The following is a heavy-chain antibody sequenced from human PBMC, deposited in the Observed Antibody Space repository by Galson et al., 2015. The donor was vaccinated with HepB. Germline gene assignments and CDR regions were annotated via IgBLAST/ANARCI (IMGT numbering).Heavy chain of an antibody. V-gene: IGHV3-33*01. D-gene: IGHD1-26*01. CDR3: ARDPGEVGATRFDY. J-gene: IGHJ4*02. CDR1: GFTFSSYG. CDR2: IYDDGSNK. Sequence: SLRLSCAASGFTFSSYGMHWVRQAPGKGLEWVTVIYDDGSNKYYADSVKGRFTISRDNSKNTLYLQMNSLRAEDTAVYYCARDPGEVGATRFDYWGQGTLVTVSS.